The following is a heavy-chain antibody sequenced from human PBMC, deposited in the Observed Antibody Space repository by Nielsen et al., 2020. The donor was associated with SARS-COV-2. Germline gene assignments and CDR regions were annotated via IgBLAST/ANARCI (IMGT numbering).Heavy chain of an antibody. CDR2: ISAYNGNT. V-gene: IGHV1-18*01. D-gene: IGHD3-10*01. J-gene: IGHJ5*02. CDR3: ARDFGSDYYGSGSYYSDPNWFDP. Sequence: WVRQAPGQGLEWMGWISAYNGNTNYAQKLQGRVTTTTDTSTSTAYMELRSLRSDDTAVYYCARDFGSDYYGSGSYYSDPNWFDPWGQGTLVTVSS.